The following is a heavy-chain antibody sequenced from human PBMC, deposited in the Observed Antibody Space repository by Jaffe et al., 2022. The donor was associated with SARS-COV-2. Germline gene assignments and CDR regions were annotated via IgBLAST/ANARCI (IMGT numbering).Heavy chain of an antibody. CDR2: IYSGGST. D-gene: IGHD6-6*01. J-gene: IGHJ6*02. CDR3: ARDLIAARLDYYYGMDV. V-gene: IGHV3-66*02. Sequence: EVQLVESGGGLVQPGGSLRLSCAASGFTVSSNYMSWVRQAPGKGLEWVSVIYSGGSTYYADSVKGRFTISRDNSKNTLYLQMNSLRAEDTAVYYCARDLIAARLDYYYGMDVWGQGTTVTVSS. CDR1: GFTVSSNY.